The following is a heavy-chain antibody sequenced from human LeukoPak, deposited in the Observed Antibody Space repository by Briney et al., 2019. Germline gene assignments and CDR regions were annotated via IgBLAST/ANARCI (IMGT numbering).Heavy chain of an antibody. D-gene: IGHD6-19*01. CDR1: GYTFTGYY. Sequence: GASVKVSCKASGYTFTGYYMHWVRQAPGQGLEWMGWISPNSDDTNYAQNFQGRVTMTRDTSISTAYMELSRLRSDDTALYYCARGRTGSGWLFDYWGQGTLVTVSS. V-gene: IGHV1-2*02. CDR3: ARGRTGSGWLFDY. J-gene: IGHJ4*02. CDR2: ISPNSDDT.